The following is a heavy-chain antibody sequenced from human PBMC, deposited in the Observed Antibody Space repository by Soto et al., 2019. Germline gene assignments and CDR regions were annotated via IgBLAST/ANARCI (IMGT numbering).Heavy chain of an antibody. V-gene: IGHV5-51*01. CDR3: ARTSAAGKNYYAMDV. CDR2: IYPDDSDT. D-gene: IGHD6-13*01. J-gene: IGHJ6*02. Sequence: GESLKISCKHSGFNFPTFWIAWVRQMPGKGLEWMGTIYPDDSDTRYSPSFQGQVTILADKSISTAYLQWSSLKASDTAMYYCARTSAAGKNYYAMDVWGQGTTVTVSS. CDR1: GFNFPTFW.